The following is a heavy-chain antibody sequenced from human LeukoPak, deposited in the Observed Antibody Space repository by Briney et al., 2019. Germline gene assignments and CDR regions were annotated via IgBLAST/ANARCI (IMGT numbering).Heavy chain of an antibody. CDR1: GFIYSDWW. CDR2: INTDGTGK. V-gene: IGHV3-7*01. Sequence: SGGSLRLSCVASGFIYSDWWMNWVRQAPGKGLEWVANINTDGTGKYYVDSVKGRFTVSRDNTKNSLYLEMASLKAEDTAVYYCARDWYSSSCMDVWGQGTTVTVSS. CDR3: ARDWYSSSCMDV. D-gene: IGHD6-13*01. J-gene: IGHJ6*02.